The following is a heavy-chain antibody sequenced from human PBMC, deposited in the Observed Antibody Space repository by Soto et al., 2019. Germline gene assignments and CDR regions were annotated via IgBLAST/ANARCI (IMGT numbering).Heavy chain of an antibody. CDR3: ARSREFDY. J-gene: IGHJ4*02. CDR1: GGSLSGATYS. CDR2: IFPSGTT. V-gene: IGHV4-30-2*01. Sequence: QVQLRESGSGLVKPLETLSLTCGVSGGSLSGATYSWNWIRQPPGKGLEWIGYIFPSGTTYYNPSLKSRVTISIDVSKNQFSLSLRSLTAADTAVYYCARSREFDYWSKGTLVTVSS.